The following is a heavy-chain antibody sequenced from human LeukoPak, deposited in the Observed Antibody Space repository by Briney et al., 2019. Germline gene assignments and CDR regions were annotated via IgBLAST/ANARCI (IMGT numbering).Heavy chain of an antibody. CDR3: ARVYEIPYYFDY. CDR1: GGSISSYY. CDR2: IYYSGST. D-gene: IGHD2-2*02. Sequence: SETLSLTCTVSGGSISSYYWGWIRQPPGKGLEWIGSIYYSGSTYYNPSLKSRVTISVDTSKNQFSLKLSSVTAADTAVYYCARVYEIPYYFDYWGQGTLVTVSS. J-gene: IGHJ4*02. V-gene: IGHV4-39*07.